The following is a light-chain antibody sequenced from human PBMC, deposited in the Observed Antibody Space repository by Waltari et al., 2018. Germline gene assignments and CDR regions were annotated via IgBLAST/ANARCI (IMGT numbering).Light chain of an antibody. CDR2: DVS. V-gene: IGLV2-14*03. CDR1: SIDIGGYNY. Sequence: QSALTQPASVSGSPGQSITISCTGTSIDIGGYNYVSWYQEHPGRAPKLMIFDVSDRPSGVSNRFSGSKSGNTASLTISGLQADDEADYYCSSYTSSGTPWVFGGGTKLTVL. J-gene: IGLJ3*02. CDR3: SSYTSSGTPWV.